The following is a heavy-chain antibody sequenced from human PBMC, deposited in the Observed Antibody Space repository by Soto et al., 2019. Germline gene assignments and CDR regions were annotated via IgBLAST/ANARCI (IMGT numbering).Heavy chain of an antibody. V-gene: IGHV1-18*01. Sequence: ASVKVSFKASCYTFTIYWSILVLQAPLQWLEWMGLSSAYNGNTNYAQKLQGRVTMTTDTSTRTAYMELRSLRSDDTAVYYCARESSRVKNSYGSGNPSHDFDTWGKGKMVTVSS. D-gene: IGHD3-10*01. CDR3: ARESSRVKNSYGSGNPSHDFDT. J-gene: IGHJ3*02. CDR2: SSAYNGNT. CDR1: CYTFTIYW.